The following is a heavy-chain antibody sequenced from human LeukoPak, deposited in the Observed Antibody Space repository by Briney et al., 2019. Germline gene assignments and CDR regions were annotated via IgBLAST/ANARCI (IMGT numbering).Heavy chain of an antibody. J-gene: IGHJ4*02. Sequence: GGSLRLSCTGSGFTFGEYAMSWVRQAPGKGLEWVGFIRSKAYGGTTEYAASVKGRFTISRDDSKSIAYLQMNSLKTEDTAVYYCTRSTPYYYDSSGYYQNFVYWGQGTLVTVSS. CDR2: IRSKAYGGTT. CDR1: GFTFGEYA. CDR3: TRSTPYYYDSSGYYQNFVY. V-gene: IGHV3-49*04. D-gene: IGHD3-22*01.